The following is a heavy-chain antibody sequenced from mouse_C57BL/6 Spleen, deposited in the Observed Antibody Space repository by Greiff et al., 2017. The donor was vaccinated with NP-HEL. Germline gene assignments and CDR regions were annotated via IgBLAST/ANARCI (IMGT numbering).Heavy chain of an antibody. J-gene: IGHJ3*01. CDR2: INPNNGGT. CDR1: GYTFTDYY. D-gene: IGHD2-12*01. V-gene: IGHV1-26*01. Sequence: EVQLQQSGPELVKPGASVKISCKASGYTFTDYYMNWVKQSHGKSLEWIGDINPNNGGTSYNQKFKGKATLTVDKSSSTAYMELRSLTSEDSAVYYCARRYYSSAWFAYWGQGTLVTVSA. CDR3: ARRYYSSAWFAY.